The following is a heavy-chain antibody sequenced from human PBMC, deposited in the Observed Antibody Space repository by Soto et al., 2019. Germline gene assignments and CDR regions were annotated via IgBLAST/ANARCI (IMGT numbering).Heavy chain of an antibody. Sequence: GGSLRLSCAASGFTFSNAWMNWVRQAPGKGLEWVGRIKSETDGGTTDYAAPVKGRFTISRDDSKNMLYLQMSSLKIEDTAVYFCWGLWFDPWGQGTLVTVSS. CDR3: WGLWFDP. CDR1: GFTFSNAW. D-gene: IGHD3-16*01. V-gene: IGHV3-15*07. J-gene: IGHJ5*02. CDR2: IKSETDGGTT.